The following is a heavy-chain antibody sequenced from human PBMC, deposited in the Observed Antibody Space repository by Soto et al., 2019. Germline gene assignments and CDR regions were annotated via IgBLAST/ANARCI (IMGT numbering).Heavy chain of an antibody. D-gene: IGHD5-18*01. Sequence: PSETLSLTCAVSGGSISSSNWWSWVRQPPGKGLEWIGEIYHSGSTNYNPSLKSRVTISVDTSKNQFSLKLNSVTAADTAVYYCARASNKRGYSYGPDYWGQGARVTVSS. V-gene: IGHV4-4*02. CDR3: ARASNKRGYSYGPDY. J-gene: IGHJ4*02. CDR2: IYHSGST. CDR1: GGSISSSNW.